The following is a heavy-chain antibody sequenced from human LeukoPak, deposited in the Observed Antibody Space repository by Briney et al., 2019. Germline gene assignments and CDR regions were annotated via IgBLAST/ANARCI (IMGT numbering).Heavy chain of an antibody. D-gene: IGHD2-21*01. CDR2: ISDYNGNT. CDR3: ARRGDLYESLYYFDY. Sequence: ASVKVSCKASGYTFISYGISWVRQAPGQGLEWMGWISDYNGNTNYAQKLQGRVTMTTDTSTSTAYMELRSLRSEDTAVYYCARRGDLYESLYYFDYWGQGTLVTVSS. CDR1: GYTFISYG. J-gene: IGHJ4*02. V-gene: IGHV1-18*01.